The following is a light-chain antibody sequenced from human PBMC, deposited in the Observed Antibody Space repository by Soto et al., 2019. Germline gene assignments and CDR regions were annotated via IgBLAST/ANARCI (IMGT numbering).Light chain of an antibody. V-gene: IGKV3-20*01. CDR2: GAS. Sequence: EIVLTQSPATLSFSPGERATLSWRASQSVSNNYLAWYQQKPGQAPRLLIYGASNRATGIPDRFSGSGSGTDFTLTISRLEPEDFAVYYCQQYGSSGTFGQGTKVDIK. CDR1: QSVSNNY. J-gene: IGKJ1*01. CDR3: QQYGSSGT.